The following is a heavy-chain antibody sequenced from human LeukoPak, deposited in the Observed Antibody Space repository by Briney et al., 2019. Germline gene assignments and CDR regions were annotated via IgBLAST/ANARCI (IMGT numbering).Heavy chain of an antibody. D-gene: IGHD3-10*01. Sequence: ASVKVSCKASGYTFTSYGISWVRQAPGQGLEWMGWISAYNGNTNYAQKLQGRVTMTTDTSTSTAYMELRSLRSDDTAVYYCARGLRYGSGSYPFDYWGQGTLVTVSS. V-gene: IGHV1-18*01. CDR1: GYTFTSYG. CDR3: ARGLRYGSGSYPFDY. CDR2: ISAYNGNT. J-gene: IGHJ4*02.